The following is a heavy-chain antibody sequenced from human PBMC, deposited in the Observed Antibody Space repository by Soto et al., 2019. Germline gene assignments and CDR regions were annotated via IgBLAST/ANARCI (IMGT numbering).Heavy chain of an antibody. V-gene: IGHV4-59*08. D-gene: IGHD2-2*01. CDR3: ARHGDQLPTDAFDI. CDR2: IYYSGST. CDR1: GGSISSSY. Sequence: PSETLSLTCTVSGGSISSSYWSWLRQPPGKGLGWIGYIYYSGSTNYNPSLKSRVTLSVDTSKNQFSLKLSSVTAADTAVYYCARHGDQLPTDAFDIWGQGTMVTVSS. J-gene: IGHJ3*02.